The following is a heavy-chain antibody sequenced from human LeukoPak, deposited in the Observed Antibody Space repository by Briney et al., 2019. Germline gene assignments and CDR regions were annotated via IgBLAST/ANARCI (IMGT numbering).Heavy chain of an antibody. CDR2: INHSGST. CDR3: ARHLRMGVGYTVGLRPRDGFDI. J-gene: IGHJ3*02. CDR1: GGSFSGNY. D-gene: IGHD3-16*02. Sequence: SETLSLTCAVYGGSFSGNYWNWIRQPPGKGLEWIGEINHSGSTNYNPSLKSRVTISVDTSKNQFSLKLNSVTAADTAVYYCARHLRMGVGYTVGLRPRDGFDIWGQGTMVTVS. V-gene: IGHV4-34*01.